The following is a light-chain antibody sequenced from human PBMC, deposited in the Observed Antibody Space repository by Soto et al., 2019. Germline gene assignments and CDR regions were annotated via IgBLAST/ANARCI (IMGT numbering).Light chain of an antibody. Sequence: AIRMTQSPSSLSASPGDRVTITCRASQDISSYLAWYQQKPGKAPNLLIYVASTLQSGVPSRFSGSGSGTDFTLTISRLQSEDFATYYCQQLNSHPRTFGQGTKLEIK. V-gene: IGKV1-8*01. CDR1: QDISSY. CDR3: QQLNSHPRT. J-gene: IGKJ2*01. CDR2: VAS.